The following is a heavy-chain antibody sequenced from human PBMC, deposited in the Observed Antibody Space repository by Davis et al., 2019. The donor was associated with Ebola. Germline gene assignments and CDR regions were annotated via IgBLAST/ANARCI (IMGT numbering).Heavy chain of an antibody. V-gene: IGHV4-30-4*07. J-gene: IGHJ4*02. CDR1: GGFVSSGGYS. CDR3: ARGDSYYEPGGYYAGPEAPDH. D-gene: IGHD3-22*01. Sequence: MPSDPLSPPFAVPGGFVSSGGYSWSWIRQPPGKGLEWIGYYYYTGSTHYSPSLKSPVTISIDTSKNQFSLHLNSVTAADTAVYYCARGDSYYEPGGYYAGPEAPDHWGQGTLVSVSS. CDR2: YYYTGST.